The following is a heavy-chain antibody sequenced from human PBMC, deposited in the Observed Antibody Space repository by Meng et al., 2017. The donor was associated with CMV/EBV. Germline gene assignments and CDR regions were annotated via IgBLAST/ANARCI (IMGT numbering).Heavy chain of an antibody. CDR3: SRGITMSY. D-gene: IGHD3-22*01. J-gene: IGHJ4*02. Sequence: LSCTASGVTLGNTWMTWVGQAPVKGLEWVDGIKSKTDGKTTDNTATVKARFPMSSNDSKNTLCLQMNNLKTEASAVYYCSRGITMSYWGQGTLVTVSS. CDR1: GVTLGNTW. V-gene: IGHV3-15*01. CDR2: IKSKTDGKTT.